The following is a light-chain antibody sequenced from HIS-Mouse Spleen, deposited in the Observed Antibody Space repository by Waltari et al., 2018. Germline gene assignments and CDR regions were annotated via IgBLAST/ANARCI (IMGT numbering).Light chain of an antibody. CDR1: ALPNQY. CDR3: QSADSSGTGWV. V-gene: IGLV3-25*03. Sequence: SYELTQPPSVSVSPGQTARITCSGDALPNQYAYWYQQKPGQAPVLVIYKDRERPSGIPERFSGSSSGTTVTLTIRGVQAEDEADYYCQSADSSGTGWVFGGGTKLTVL. J-gene: IGLJ3*02. CDR2: KDR.